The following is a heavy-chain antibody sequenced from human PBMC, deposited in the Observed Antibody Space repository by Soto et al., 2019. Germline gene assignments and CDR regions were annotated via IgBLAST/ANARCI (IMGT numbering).Heavy chain of an antibody. J-gene: IGHJ5*02. CDR1: GGSISSGGYY. V-gene: IGHV4-31*03. D-gene: IGHD1-1*01. CDR3: AKWNSNWFDP. CDR2: IYYSGST. Sequence: SETLSLTCTVSGGSISSGGYYWSWIRQHPGKGLEWIGYIYYSGSTYYNPSLKSRVTISVDTSKDQFSLKLSSVTAADTAVYYCAKWNSNWFDPWGPGTLVNVSS.